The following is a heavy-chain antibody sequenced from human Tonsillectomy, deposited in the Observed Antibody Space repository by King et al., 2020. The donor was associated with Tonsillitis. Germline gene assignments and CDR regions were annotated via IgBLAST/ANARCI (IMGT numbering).Heavy chain of an antibody. CDR3: AHSLAYYYGSGCYLGFNTWFDP. D-gene: IGHD3-10*01. J-gene: IGHJ5*02. V-gene: IGHV2-5*01. CDR1: GFSLSTSGVG. CDR2: IYWNDDK. Sequence: TLKESGPTLVKPTQTLTLTCTFSGFSLSTSGVGVGWIRQPPGKALEWLALIYWNDDKRYSPSLKSRLTITKDTSKNQVVLTMTNMDPVDTATYYCAHSLAYYYGSGCYLGFNTWFDPWGQGTLVTVSS.